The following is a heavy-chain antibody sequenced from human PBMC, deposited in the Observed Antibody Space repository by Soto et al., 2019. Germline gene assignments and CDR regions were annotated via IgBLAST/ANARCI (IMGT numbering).Heavy chain of an antibody. D-gene: IGHD3-10*01. CDR3: ATRPPGRWAGVFDF. Sequence: SETLSLTCAVSGGSISSGGYSWSWIRHPPGKGLEGIGYIYHSGSTYYNPSLKSRVTISVDTSKNQFSLKLSSVTAADTAIYYCATRPPGRWAGVFDFWSQGTLVTVSS. CDR2: IYHSGST. V-gene: IGHV4-30-2*01. J-gene: IGHJ4*02. CDR1: GGSISSGGYS.